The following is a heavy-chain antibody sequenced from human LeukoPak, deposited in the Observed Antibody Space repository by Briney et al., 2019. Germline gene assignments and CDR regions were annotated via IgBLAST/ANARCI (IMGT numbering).Heavy chain of an antibody. J-gene: IGHJ3*02. CDR1: GGTFSSNA. D-gene: IGHD3-22*01. CDR3: ASWRYYYDSSGNDAFDI. CDR2: IIPIFGTA. Sequence: ASVKVSCKASGGTFSSNAISWVRQAPGQGLEWMGGIIPIFGTANYAQKFQGRVTITTDESTSTAYMELSSLRSEDTAVYYCASWRYYYDSSGNDAFDIWGQGTMVTVSS. V-gene: IGHV1-69*05.